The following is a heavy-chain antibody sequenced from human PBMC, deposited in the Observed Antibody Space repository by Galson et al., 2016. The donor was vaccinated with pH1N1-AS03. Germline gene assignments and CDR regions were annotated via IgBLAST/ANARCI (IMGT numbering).Heavy chain of an antibody. D-gene: IGHD2-15*01. J-gene: IGHJ3*02. CDR2: IQQGGGQK. CDR1: GLEFSYFW. Sequence: SLRLSCAASGLEFSYFWMTWVRQAPGKGLEWVATIQQGGGQKSYLDSVKGRFTVSRDNAKNSMYLQLNSLSVEDTAVYYCARDLDFRISVSWYDALDIWGQGTVVTVSS. V-gene: IGHV3-7*01. CDR3: ARDLDFRISVSWYDALDI.